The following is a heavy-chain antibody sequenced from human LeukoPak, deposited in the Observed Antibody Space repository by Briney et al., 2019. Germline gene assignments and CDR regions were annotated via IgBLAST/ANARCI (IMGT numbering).Heavy chain of an antibody. Sequence: GESLKISCQTSGFTFTNYWIGWGRPMPGKGVEWMGIIYPGDSDTKYSPSFRGQVTMSADKSTSTAYLQWGSLKASDTAMYFCARGDASMATGFNYWGQGTLVTVSS. J-gene: IGHJ4*02. CDR2: IYPGDSDT. CDR1: GFTFTNYW. CDR3: ARGDASMATGFNY. D-gene: IGHD6-6*01. V-gene: IGHV5-51*01.